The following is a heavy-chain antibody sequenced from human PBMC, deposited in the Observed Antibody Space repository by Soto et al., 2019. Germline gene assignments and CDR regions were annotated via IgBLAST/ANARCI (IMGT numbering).Heavy chain of an antibody. D-gene: IGHD1-1*01. CDR3: AHRLSGYNWNGGYFDY. CDR1: GFSLTSRPMG. V-gene: IGHV2-5*02. Sequence: QITLKESAPTRVKPTQTLTLTCTFSGFSLTSRPMGLGWIRQPPGKALDGLAFIYWDDDKRYSPSLRSRLTITKDTSGNQVVLTMTNMDPVDTATYYCAHRLSGYNWNGGYFDYWGQGALVTVSS. J-gene: IGHJ4*02. CDR2: IYWDDDK.